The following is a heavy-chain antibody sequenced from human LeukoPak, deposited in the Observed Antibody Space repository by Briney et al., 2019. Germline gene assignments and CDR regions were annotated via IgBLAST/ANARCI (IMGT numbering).Heavy chain of an antibody. CDR2: IYTSGST. Sequence: SETLSLTCSVSGGSNSNYYWTWIRQPAGKGLEWIGRIYTSGSTNFNPSLKSRVTMSVDTSKNQFSLKMSSVTAADTSVYYCARGLSGVPNAFDIWGLGTMVTVSS. CDR3: ARGLSGVPNAFDI. CDR1: GGSNSNYY. J-gene: IGHJ3*02. D-gene: IGHD7-27*01. V-gene: IGHV4-4*07.